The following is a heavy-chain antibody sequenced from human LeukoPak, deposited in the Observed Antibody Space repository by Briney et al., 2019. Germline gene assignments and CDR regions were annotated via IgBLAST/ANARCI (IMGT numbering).Heavy chain of an antibody. V-gene: IGHV3-48*03. J-gene: IGHJ3*02. Sequence: GGSLRLSCAASGFTFSSYDMNWVRQGPGKGLEWVSYISSSGTTKYYADSVKGRFTLSRDNAKKSLSLQMNSLRAEDTAIYYCARSNRDAFDMWGQGTVVTVSS. CDR2: ISSSGTTK. D-gene: IGHD2/OR15-2a*01. CDR3: ARSNRDAFDM. CDR1: GFTFSSYD.